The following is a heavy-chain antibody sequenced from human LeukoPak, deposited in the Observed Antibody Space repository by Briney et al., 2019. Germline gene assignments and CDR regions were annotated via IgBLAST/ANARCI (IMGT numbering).Heavy chain of an antibody. V-gene: IGHV3-23*01. CDR3: AKHGFSSGWPQVPSDH. D-gene: IGHD6-19*01. J-gene: IGHJ4*02. Sequence: GGSLRLSCTASRFTFSSYALRWVRQAPGKGLEWVSAISGSVDHTYYADSVKGRFTISRDNSKNTLYLQMISLRAEDTAVYYCAKHGFSSGWPQVPSDHWGQGTLVTVSS. CDR1: RFTFSSYA. CDR2: ISGSVDHT.